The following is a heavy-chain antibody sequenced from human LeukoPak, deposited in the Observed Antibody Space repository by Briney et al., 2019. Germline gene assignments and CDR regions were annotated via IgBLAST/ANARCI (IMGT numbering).Heavy chain of an antibody. Sequence: SETLSLTCTVSGGSISSGSYYWSWIRHSAGKGLEWIARIHTSGGSNYNPSLKSRVTTSVDTSKNQFSLKLNSVTAADTAVYYCARGDVGPIYYYMDVWGKGATVTVSS. CDR1: GGSISSGSYY. CDR2: IHTSGGS. J-gene: IGHJ6*03. CDR3: ARGDVGPIYYYMDV. V-gene: IGHV4-61*02.